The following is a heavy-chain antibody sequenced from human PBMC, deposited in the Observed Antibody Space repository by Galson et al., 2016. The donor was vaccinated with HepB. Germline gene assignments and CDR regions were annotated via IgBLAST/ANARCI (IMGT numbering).Heavy chain of an antibody. J-gene: IGHJ5*02. CDR3: AREIAVADMNWFDP. Sequence: LSLTCTVSGGSISSHYWSWVRQPAGKGLEWMGLYSSGNTKYNPSLEGRVTMSVDTSKNHFSLKLTSVTAADTAVYYGAREIAVADMNWFDPWGQGTLVIVSS. CDR1: GGSISSHY. D-gene: IGHD6-19*01. V-gene: IGHV4-4*07. CDR2: YSSGNT.